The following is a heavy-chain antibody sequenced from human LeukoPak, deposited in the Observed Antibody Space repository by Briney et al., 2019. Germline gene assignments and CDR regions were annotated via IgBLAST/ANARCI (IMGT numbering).Heavy chain of an antibody. D-gene: IGHD4-23*01. CDR3: ARPITTMITPFDY. CDR2: IYPGDSDI. Sequence: GESLKISCKGSGYSFTSYWIGWVRQMPGKGLEWMGIIYPGDSDIRYSPSFQGQVTIPADKSISTAYLQWSSLKASDTAMYFCARPITTMITPFDYWGQGTLVTVSS. V-gene: IGHV5-51*01. J-gene: IGHJ4*02. CDR1: GYSFTSYW.